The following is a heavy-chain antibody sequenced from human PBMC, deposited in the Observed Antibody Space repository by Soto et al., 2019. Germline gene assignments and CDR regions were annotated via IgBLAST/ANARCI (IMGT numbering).Heavy chain of an antibody. CDR1: GYTFTSYG. Sequence: ASVKVSCKASGYTFTSYGFNWVRQAPGQGLEWMGWISAYNGNTHYAQNLQGRVTMTTDTSTSTAYMELRSLRSDDTAVYYCARDRAMVRGDYYYYYGMDVWGQGTTVTVSS. CDR3: ARDRAMVRGDYYYYYGMDV. CDR2: ISAYNGNT. J-gene: IGHJ6*02. D-gene: IGHD3-10*01. V-gene: IGHV1-18*01.